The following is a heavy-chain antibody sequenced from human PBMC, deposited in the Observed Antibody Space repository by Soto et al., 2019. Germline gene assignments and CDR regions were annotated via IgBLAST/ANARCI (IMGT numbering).Heavy chain of an antibody. CDR2: INPSGGTT. CDR1: GYTFTNYH. J-gene: IGHJ4*02. CDR3: ARDSSIVVDGGSCQDY. D-gene: IGHD2-15*01. Sequence: QVQLVQSGAEVKRPGASVKVSCKASGYTFTNYHMHWVRQAPGQGFEWMGVINPSGGTTTYAQKFQGRVTMTTDTSTSTVSMELSSLRFDDTAVYYCARDSSIVVDGGSCQDYWGQGTQVTVSS. V-gene: IGHV1-46*01.